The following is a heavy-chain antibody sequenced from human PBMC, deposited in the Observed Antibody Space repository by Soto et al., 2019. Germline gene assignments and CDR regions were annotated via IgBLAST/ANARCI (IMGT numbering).Heavy chain of an antibody. J-gene: IGHJ4*02. Sequence: GGSLRLSCAASGFTLSSYWMHWVRQAPGKGLVWVSHINSDGSDTTYADSVKGRFTISRDNAKNTLYLQMNSLRAEDTAVYYCASGYNDFWSGYSPDPIDFWGQGTLVTVSS. V-gene: IGHV3-74*01. CDR3: ASGYNDFWSGYSPDPIDF. CDR2: INSDGSDT. D-gene: IGHD3-3*01. CDR1: GFTLSSYW.